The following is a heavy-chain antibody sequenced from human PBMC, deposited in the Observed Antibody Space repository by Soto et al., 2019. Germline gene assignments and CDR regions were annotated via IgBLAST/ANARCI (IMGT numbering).Heavy chain of an antibody. Sequence: QITLKESGPTLVKPTQPLTLTCTFSGFSLSTSGVGVGWIRQPPGKALEWLALIYWDDDKRYSPSLKSRLTITKDTSKNQVVLTMTNMDPVDTATYYCAHSLRLSFMTQKTHFDYWGQGTLVTVSS. V-gene: IGHV2-5*02. CDR2: IYWDDDK. CDR1: GFSLSTSGVG. J-gene: IGHJ4*02. CDR3: AHSLRLSFMTQKTHFDY. D-gene: IGHD3-16*01.